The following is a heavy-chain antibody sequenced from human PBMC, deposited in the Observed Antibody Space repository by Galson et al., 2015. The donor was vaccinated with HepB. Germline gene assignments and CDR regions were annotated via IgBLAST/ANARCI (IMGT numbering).Heavy chain of an antibody. D-gene: IGHD3-10*01. J-gene: IGHJ4*02. CDR2: LSAYNGNT. Sequence: SVKVSCKASGYTFTSSVSRWLRQAPGQGLEWMGRLSAYNGNTQYAQKLQGSVTMTTDTSTCTAQMALGSLRSYATAVYYCASDLEGVTMDRGVIVDHGHEYWGQGTLVTVSS. CDR3: ASDLEGVTMDRGVIVDHGHEY. CDR1: GYTFTSSV. V-gene: IGHV1-18*01.